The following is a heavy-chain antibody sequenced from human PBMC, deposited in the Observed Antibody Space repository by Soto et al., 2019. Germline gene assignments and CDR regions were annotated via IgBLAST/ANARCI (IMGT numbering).Heavy chain of an antibody. D-gene: IGHD2-2*01. Sequence: VASVKVSCKASGYTFTSYGISWVRQAPGQGLEWMGWISAYNGNTNYAQKLQGRVTMTTDTSTSTAYMELRSLRSDDTAVYYCARDFDVVVPAASLEDYYYYYGMDVWGQGTTVTVSS. V-gene: IGHV1-18*04. CDR2: ISAYNGNT. CDR1: GYTFTSYG. J-gene: IGHJ6*02. CDR3: ARDFDVVVPAASLEDYYYYYGMDV.